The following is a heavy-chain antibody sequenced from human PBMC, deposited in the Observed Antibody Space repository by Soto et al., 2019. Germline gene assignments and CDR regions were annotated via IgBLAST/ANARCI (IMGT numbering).Heavy chain of an antibody. CDR1: GFTFRNYA. V-gene: IGHV3-23*01. CDR2: ITGNGGVT. D-gene: IGHD2-8*01. J-gene: IGHJ5*02. CDR3: AKGVYNLVCRYFDP. Sequence: EVQLLESGGGLVQPGGSLRLSCAASGFTFRNYAMGWVRQAPGKGLEWVSAITGNGGVTNYADSVKGRFTISRDNSKDTLYLQMNSLRAEDTALYYCAKGVYNLVCRYFDPCGQGTLVTVSS.